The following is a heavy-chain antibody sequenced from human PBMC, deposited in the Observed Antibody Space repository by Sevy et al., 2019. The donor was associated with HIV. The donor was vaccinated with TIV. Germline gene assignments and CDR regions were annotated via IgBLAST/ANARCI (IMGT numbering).Heavy chain of an antibody. CDR2: ISYDGSNK. CDR1: GFTFSSYG. D-gene: IGHD3-3*01. Sequence: GGSLRLSCAASGFTFSSYGMHWVRQAPGKGLEWVAVISYDGSNKYYADSVKGRFTVSRDNSKTTMYLQMIGLRAEDTDVYYCAKEGSKIWSRHNWFDSWGQGTLVTVSS. J-gene: IGHJ5*01. V-gene: IGHV3-30*18. CDR3: AKEGSKIWSRHNWFDS.